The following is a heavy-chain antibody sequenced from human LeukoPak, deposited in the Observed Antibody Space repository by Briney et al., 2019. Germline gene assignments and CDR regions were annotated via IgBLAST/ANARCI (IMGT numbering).Heavy chain of an antibody. J-gene: IGHJ4*02. CDR1: GGSISSSSYY. V-gene: IGHV4-39*01. Sequence: SETLSLTCTVSGGSISSSSYYWGWIRQPPGKGLEWIGSIYYSGSTYYNPSLKSRVTISVDTSKNQFSLKLSSVTAADTAVYYCARQAIIVGANNYWGQGTLVTVSS. CDR2: IYYSGST. CDR3: ARQAIIVGANNY. D-gene: IGHD1-26*01.